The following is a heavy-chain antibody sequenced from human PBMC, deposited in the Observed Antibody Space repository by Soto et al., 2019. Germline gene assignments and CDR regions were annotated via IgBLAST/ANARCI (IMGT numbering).Heavy chain of an antibody. Sequence: QVHLVESGGDVVQPGRSLRLSCAASGFSFSSYAIHWVRQAPGKGLEWVAVIAYDGSDMYYGDSVKGRFTISRDNSKKTLYLQMNSLRSDETAVYYCAKDPRGIVGAGAWLDSWGQGTLVIVSS. CDR2: IAYDGSDM. D-gene: IGHD1-26*01. J-gene: IGHJ4*02. CDR3: AKDPRGIVGAGAWLDS. CDR1: GFSFSSYA. V-gene: IGHV3-30*18.